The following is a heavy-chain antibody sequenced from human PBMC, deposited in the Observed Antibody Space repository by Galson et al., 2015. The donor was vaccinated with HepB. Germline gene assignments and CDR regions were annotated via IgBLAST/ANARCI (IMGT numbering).Heavy chain of an antibody. CDR3: AKGFLAGKYDGECFDY. CDR2: ISYDGSNK. D-gene: IGHD6-19*01. V-gene: IGHV3-30*18. Sequence: LRLSCAASGFTFGTYGMHWVRQAPGKGLEWVAVISYDGSNKYYADSVKGRFTISRDNSKNTLYLQMNSLRAEDTAVYYCAKGFLAGKYDGECFDYWGQGTLVTVSS. CDR1: GFTFGTYG. J-gene: IGHJ4*02.